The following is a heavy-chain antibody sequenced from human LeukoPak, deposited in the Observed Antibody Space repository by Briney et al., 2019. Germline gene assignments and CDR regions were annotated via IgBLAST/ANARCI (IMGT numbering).Heavy chain of an antibody. J-gene: IGHJ4*02. CDR2: ISSSSSYI. D-gene: IGHD6-13*01. Sequence: GGSLRLSCAASGFTFSSYSMNWVRQAPGKGLEWVSSISSSSSYIYYADSVKGRFTISRDNAKNSLYLQMNSLRAEDTAVYYCARILPRIVGSSTHSDYWGQGTLVTVSS. CDR3: ARILPRIVGSSTHSDY. V-gene: IGHV3-21*01. CDR1: GFTFSSYS.